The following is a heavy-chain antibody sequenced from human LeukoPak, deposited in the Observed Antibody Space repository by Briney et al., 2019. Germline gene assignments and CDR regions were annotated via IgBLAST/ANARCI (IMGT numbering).Heavy chain of an antibody. CDR1: GFTFRSYG. Sequence: GRSLRLSCGASGFTFRSYGMHWVRQAPGKGLEWVAVISYDGSNKYYADSVKGRFTISRDNSKNTLYLQMNSLRAEDTAVYYCAKDEGFMTDAGWFDYWGQGTLVTVSS. CDR2: ISYDGSNK. D-gene: IGHD2-21*02. CDR3: AKDEGFMTDAGWFDY. V-gene: IGHV3-30*18. J-gene: IGHJ4*02.